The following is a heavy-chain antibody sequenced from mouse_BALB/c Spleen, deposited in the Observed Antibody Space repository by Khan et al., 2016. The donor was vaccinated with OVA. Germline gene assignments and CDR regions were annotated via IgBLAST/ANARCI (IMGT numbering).Heavy chain of an antibody. J-gene: IGHJ4*01. D-gene: IGHD2-3*01. Sequence: EVMLVESGGGLVKPGGSLKVSCAVSGFTLSRYAMSWVRQTPEKRLEWVATISSGGTYTYYPDSVKGRFTISRDNAANTLYLQMSSLRSEDTAMYYCARSDGYYGRGAMDYWGQGTSVTVSS. CDR1: GFTLSRYA. CDR2: ISSGGTYT. CDR3: ARSDGYYGRGAMDY. V-gene: IGHV5-9-1*01.